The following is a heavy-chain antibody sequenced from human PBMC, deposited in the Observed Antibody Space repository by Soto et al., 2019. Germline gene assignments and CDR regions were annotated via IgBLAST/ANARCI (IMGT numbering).Heavy chain of an antibody. J-gene: IGHJ4*02. CDR3: AITYYSDTSGYYSLGD. CDR1: GGSISSSNW. D-gene: IGHD3-22*01. V-gene: IGHV4-4*02. Sequence: QVQLQESGPGLVKPSGTLSLTCAVSGGSISSSNWWSWVCQSPGKGLEWIGEIHHSGSTNYNPSLKSRVTISVDKSKNQSSLKLSSVTAADTAVYYCAITYYSDTSGYYSLGDWGQGTPVTVSS. CDR2: IHHSGST.